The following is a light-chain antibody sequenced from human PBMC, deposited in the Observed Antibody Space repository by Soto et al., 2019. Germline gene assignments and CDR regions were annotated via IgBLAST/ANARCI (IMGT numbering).Light chain of an antibody. CDR1: QSVGTS. J-gene: IGKJ5*01. CDR3: QQRSNWPPIT. Sequence: ETGVTQSPATVSFSPGERVTLSCRASQSVGTSLVWYQQKPGQAPRLLIYTASNRATGIPARFSGSGSGADFTLTISTLEPEDFAVYYCQQRSNWPPITFGQGTRLEIK. CDR2: TAS. V-gene: IGKV3-11*01.